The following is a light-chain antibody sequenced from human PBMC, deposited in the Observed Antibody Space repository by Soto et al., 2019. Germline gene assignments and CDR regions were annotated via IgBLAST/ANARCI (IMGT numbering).Light chain of an antibody. CDR2: GAS. CDR1: QSVSST. J-gene: IGKJ2*01. CDR3: QQYNNWPHHT. V-gene: IGKV3D-15*01. Sequence: EIVMTQSPATLSVSPGERATLSFRASQSVSSTLAWYQQKPGQAPRLLIYGASIRATGIPARFSGSGSGTEFNPTISSLQSEAVAVDYCQQYNNWPHHTFGQGTKLEIK.